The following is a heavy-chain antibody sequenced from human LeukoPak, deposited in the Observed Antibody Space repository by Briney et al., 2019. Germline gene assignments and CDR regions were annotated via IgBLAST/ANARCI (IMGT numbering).Heavy chain of an antibody. CDR1: GFTVSSNH. D-gene: IGHD5-12*01. Sequence: GGSLRLSCAASGFTVSSNHMTWVRQAPGKGLEWVSCISSSTSYIYYADSVKGRFTISRDNAKSSLYLQMNSLRAEDTAVYYCARGLGGYDQFFDYWGQGTLVTVSS. CDR2: ISSSTSYI. V-gene: IGHV3-21*06. CDR3: ARGLGGYDQFFDY. J-gene: IGHJ4*02.